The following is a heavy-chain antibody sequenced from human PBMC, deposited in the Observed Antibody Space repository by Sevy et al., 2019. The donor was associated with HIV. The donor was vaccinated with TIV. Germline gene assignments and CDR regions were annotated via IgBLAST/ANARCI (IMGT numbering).Heavy chain of an antibody. Sequence: SETLSLTCTVSGGSFSSGNYYWSWIRQPAGKGLEWIGRIYNSGSTNYNPSLKSRVTISVDTSKNQFSLRLSSVTAADTAVYYSARVDRAYYDGSGFDFWGQGTLVTVSS. J-gene: IGHJ4*02. V-gene: IGHV4-61*02. D-gene: IGHD3-22*01. CDR2: IYNSGST. CDR3: ARVDRAYYDGSGFDF. CDR1: GGSFSSGNYY.